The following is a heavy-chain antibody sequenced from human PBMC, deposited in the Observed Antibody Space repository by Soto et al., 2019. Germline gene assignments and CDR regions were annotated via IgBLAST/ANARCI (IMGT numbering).Heavy chain of an antibody. CDR3: AKDGFYCSSTSCYGYYYYGMDV. CDR2: ISYDGSNK. Sequence: GGSLRLSCAASGFTFSSYGMHWVRQAPGKGLEWVAVISYDGSNKYYADSVKGRFTISRDNSKNTLYLQMNSLRAEDTAVYYCAKDGFYCSSTSCYGYYYYGMDVWGQGTTVTVSS. D-gene: IGHD2-2*01. V-gene: IGHV3-30*18. CDR1: GFTFSSYG. J-gene: IGHJ6*02.